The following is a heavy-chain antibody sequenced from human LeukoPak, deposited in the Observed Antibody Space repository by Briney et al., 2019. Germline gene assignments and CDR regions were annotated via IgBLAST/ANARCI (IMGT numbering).Heavy chain of an antibody. CDR2: INHSGST. V-gene: IGHV4-34*01. Sequence: SETLSLTCAVYGGSFSGYYWSWIRQPPGKGLEWIGEINHSGSTNYNPSLKSRATISVDTSKNQFSLKLSSVTAADTAVYYCARDLRRFDPWGQGTLVTVSS. CDR1: GGSFSGYY. D-gene: IGHD3-16*01. CDR3: ARDLRRFDP. J-gene: IGHJ5*02.